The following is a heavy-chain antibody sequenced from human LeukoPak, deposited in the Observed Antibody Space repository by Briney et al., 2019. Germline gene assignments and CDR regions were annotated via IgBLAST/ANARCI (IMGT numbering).Heavy chain of an antibody. CDR2: ISYDGSNK. V-gene: IGHV3-30-3*01. CDR3: ARQYNYYDSSGYYYFDY. J-gene: IGHJ4*02. CDR1: GFTFSSYA. Sequence: GRSLRLSCAASGFTFSSYAMHWVRQAPGKGLEWVAVISYDGSNKYYADSVKGRFTISRDNAKNSLYLQMNSLRAEDTAVYYCARQYNYYDSSGYYYFDYWGQGTLVTVSS. D-gene: IGHD3-22*01.